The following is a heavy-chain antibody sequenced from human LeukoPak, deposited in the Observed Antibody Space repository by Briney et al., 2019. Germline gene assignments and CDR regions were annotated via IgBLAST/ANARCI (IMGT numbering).Heavy chain of an antibody. J-gene: IGHJ2*01. CDR2: IDYSGTT. CDR3: ARQIGLRYFDL. Sequence: SETLSLTCTVSGGSISSSSYYWGWIRQPPGKGLEWIGSIDYSGTTSHNPSLKSRVTMSVDTSKNQFSLRLTSVTAADTAVYYCARQIGLRYFDLWGRGTLVTVSS. D-gene: IGHD2/OR15-2a*01. V-gene: IGHV4-39*01. CDR1: GGSISSSSYY.